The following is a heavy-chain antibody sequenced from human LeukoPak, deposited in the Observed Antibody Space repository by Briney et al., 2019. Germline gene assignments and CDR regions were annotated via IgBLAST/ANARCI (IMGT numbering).Heavy chain of an antibody. CDR1: GGSISSYY. D-gene: IGHD2-2*03. V-gene: IGHV4-59*01. Sequence: SETLSLTCTVSGGSISSYYWSWIRQPPGKGLEWIGNIYDSGSTNYNPSLKSRVTLSVDTSKNQFSLKLSSVTAADTAVYYCARNGYCSSTSCRYWYFDLWGRGTLVTVSS. CDR2: IYDSGST. CDR3: ARNGYCSSTSCRYWYFDL. J-gene: IGHJ2*01.